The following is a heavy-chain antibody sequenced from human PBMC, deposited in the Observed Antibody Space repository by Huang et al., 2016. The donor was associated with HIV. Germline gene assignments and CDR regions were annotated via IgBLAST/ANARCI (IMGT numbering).Heavy chain of an antibody. J-gene: IGHJ6*03. D-gene: IGHD3-10*01. CDR1: GDSLSGGSYS. Sequence: QVHLQESGPGLVRPSQTLSLTSAVSGDSLSGGSYSWSWIRQPAGAGLGWIGHTIPNGWTNYNPSLTNRVTISMDSSKKKRSLQLTSVTAGDTAVYFCAREVAYLVRGVTTYFYYYMDVWGRGTTVTVSS. CDR3: AREVAYLVRGVTTYFYYYMDV. V-gene: IGHV4-61*09. CDR2: TIPNGWT.